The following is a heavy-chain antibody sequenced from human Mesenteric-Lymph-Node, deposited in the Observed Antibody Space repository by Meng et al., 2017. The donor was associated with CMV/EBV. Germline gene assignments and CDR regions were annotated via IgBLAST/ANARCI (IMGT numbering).Heavy chain of an antibody. CDR3: ARDDSAVPATY. J-gene: IGHJ4*02. CDR2: ISSGTNYI. V-gene: IGHV3-21*01. Sequence: GESLKISCAASGFTFSDYSMNWVRQAPGRGLEWVSSISSGTNYIYYADSMKGRFTISRDSPKNSLYLQMNSLRVEDTAVYYCARDDSAVPATYCGQGILVTVSS. CDR1: GFTFSDYS. D-gene: IGHD6-19*01.